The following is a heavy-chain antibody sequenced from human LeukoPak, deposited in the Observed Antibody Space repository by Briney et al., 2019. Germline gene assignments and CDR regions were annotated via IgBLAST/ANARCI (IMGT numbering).Heavy chain of an antibody. CDR2: IYYSGGT. V-gene: IGHV4-59*01. J-gene: IGHJ5*02. CDR1: GGSISSYS. CDR3: ARVGYCSSTSCLFGFDP. Sequence: AETLSLTCTVSGGSISSYSWCWIRQPPGKGLEWIGYIYYSGGTNYNPSLKSRVTISVDTSKNQFSLKLSSVTAADTAVYYCARVGYCSSTSCLFGFDPWGQGTLVTVSS. D-gene: IGHD2-2*01.